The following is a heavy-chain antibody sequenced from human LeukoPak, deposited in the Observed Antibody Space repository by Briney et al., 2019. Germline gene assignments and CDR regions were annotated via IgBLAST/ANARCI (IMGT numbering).Heavy chain of an antibody. D-gene: IGHD6-6*01. CDR2: MYYSGNT. Sequence: PSETLSLTCTVSGGSISSSGSYWGWIRQPPGKGLEWIGRMYYSGNTYNPSLKSRVTISVDTSKNQFSLNLTSVNAADTAVYYCARVMAARREDLNWFDPWGQGTLVTVSS. CDR3: ARVMAARREDLNWFDP. V-gene: IGHV4-39*07. CDR1: GGSISSSGSY. J-gene: IGHJ5*02.